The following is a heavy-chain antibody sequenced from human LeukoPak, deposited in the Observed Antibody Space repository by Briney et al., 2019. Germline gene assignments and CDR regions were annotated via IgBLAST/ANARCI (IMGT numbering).Heavy chain of an antibody. CDR2: ISGSGGST. J-gene: IGHJ4*02. Sequence: GGTLRLSCAASRFTFSSYGMSWVRQAPGKGLEWVSGISGSGGSTYYADSAKGRFTISRDNSKNTLYLQMNSLRVEDTAVYYCAKEGGLRSSWSFDFWGQGILVIVSS. CDR3: AKEGGLRSSWSFDF. CDR1: RFTFSSYG. V-gene: IGHV3-23*01. D-gene: IGHD6-13*01.